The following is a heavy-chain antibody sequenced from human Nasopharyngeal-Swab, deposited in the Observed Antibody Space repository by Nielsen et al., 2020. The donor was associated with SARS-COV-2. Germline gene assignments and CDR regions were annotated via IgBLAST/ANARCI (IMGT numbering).Heavy chain of an antibody. CDR3: ARDRVFYYYMDV. D-gene: IGHD3-10*01. CDR1: GITVSSNY. V-gene: IGHV3-53*01. CDR2: IYSDGTT. Sequence: GESLKISCAASGITVSSNYMSWVRQAPGKGLEWVSVIYSDGTTYYADSVKGRFTISRDNSKNTLNLQMNSLRAEDTAVYYCARDRVFYYYMDVWGKGTTVIVYS. J-gene: IGHJ6*03.